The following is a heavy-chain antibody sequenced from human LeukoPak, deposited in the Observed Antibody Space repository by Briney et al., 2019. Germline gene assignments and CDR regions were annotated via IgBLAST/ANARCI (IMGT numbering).Heavy chain of an antibody. CDR2: IRYDGSNK. CDR3: AKDPLLGGVVVVAAALDY. Sequence: PGGSLRLSCTASGFTFSSYGMHWVRQAPGKGLEWVAFIRYDGSNKYYADSVKGRFTISRDNSKNTLYLQMNSLRAEDTAVYYCAKDPLLGGVVVVAAALDYWGQGTLVTVSS. V-gene: IGHV3-30*02. J-gene: IGHJ4*02. D-gene: IGHD2-15*01. CDR1: GFTFSSYG.